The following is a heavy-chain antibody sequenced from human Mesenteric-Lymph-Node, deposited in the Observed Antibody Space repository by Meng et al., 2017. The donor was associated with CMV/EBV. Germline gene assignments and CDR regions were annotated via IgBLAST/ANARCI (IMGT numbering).Heavy chain of an antibody. D-gene: IGHD4-23*01. J-gene: IGHJ4*02. CDR3: ARHQRWLKSEGGFNY. CDR2: INHSGST. V-gene: IGHV4-34*01. Sequence: QGPLQPWAQGPLNPSEPLSLPSAVYGGSFSGYYWSWIRQPPGKGLEWIGEINHSGSTNYNPSLKSRVTISVDTSKNQFSLKLSSVTAADTAVYYCARHQRWLKSEGGFNYWGQGTLVTVSS. CDR1: GGSFSGYY.